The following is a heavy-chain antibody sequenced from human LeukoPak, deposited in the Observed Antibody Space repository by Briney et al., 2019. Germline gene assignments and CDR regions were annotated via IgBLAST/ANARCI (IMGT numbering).Heavy chain of an antibody. Sequence: ASVQVSCKASGYTFTGYYMHWVRQAPGQGLEWMGRINPNSGGTNYAQKFQGRVTMTRDTSISTAYMELSRLRSDDTAVYYCARGSYYYDSSGLQYFQHWGQGTLVTVSS. D-gene: IGHD3-22*01. CDR1: GYTFTGYY. CDR3: ARGSYYYDSSGLQYFQH. V-gene: IGHV1-2*06. J-gene: IGHJ1*01. CDR2: INPNSGGT.